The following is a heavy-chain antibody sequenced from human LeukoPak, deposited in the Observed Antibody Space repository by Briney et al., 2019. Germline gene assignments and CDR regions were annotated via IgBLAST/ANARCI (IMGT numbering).Heavy chain of an antibody. CDR1: GYTFTSNY. Sequence: ASVKVSCKAFGYTFTSNYMHWVRQAPGQGLEWMGWISAYNGNTNYAQKLQGRVTMTTDTSTSTAYMELRSLRSDDTAVYYCARDRGAAAACMDVWGKGTTVTISS. CDR2: ISAYNGNT. J-gene: IGHJ6*03. V-gene: IGHV1-18*04. CDR3: ARDRGAAAACMDV. D-gene: IGHD6-25*01.